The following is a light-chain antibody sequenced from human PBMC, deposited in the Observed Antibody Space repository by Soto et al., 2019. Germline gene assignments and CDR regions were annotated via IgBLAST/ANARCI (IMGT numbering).Light chain of an antibody. Sequence: EIVLTQSPGTLSLSPGERATLSCRASQSVSSNFAWYQQKPGQAPRLLIYGASTRATGIPARFSGSGSGTEFTLTISSLQSEDFAVYYCQQYNNWWTFGQGTKGDIK. CDR2: GAS. J-gene: IGKJ1*01. CDR3: QQYNNWWT. V-gene: IGKV3-15*01. CDR1: QSVSSN.